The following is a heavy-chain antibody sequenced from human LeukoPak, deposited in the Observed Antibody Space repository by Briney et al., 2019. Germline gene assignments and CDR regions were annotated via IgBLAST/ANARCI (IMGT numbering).Heavy chain of an antibody. D-gene: IGHD3-22*01. CDR3: AREDDSSGSLDY. Sequence: SQTLSLTCTVSGGSISIGGYYWSWIRQHPGKGMEWIGYIYYSGSTYYNPSLKSRVTISVDTSKNQFFLKLSSVTAADTAVYYCAREDDSSGSLDYWGQGTLVTVSS. CDR1: GGSISIGGYY. CDR2: IYYSGST. V-gene: IGHV4-31*03. J-gene: IGHJ4*02.